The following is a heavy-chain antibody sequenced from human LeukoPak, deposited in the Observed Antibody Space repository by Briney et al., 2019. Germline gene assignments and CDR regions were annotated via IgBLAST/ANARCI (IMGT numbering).Heavy chain of an antibody. CDR2: ISSSSSYI. D-gene: IGHD2-21*02. Sequence: GGSLRLSCEGSGFTFSSYSMNWVRQAPGKGLEWVSSISSSSSYIYYADSVKGRFTISRDNAKNSLYLQMNSLRAEDTAVYYCARDSTPYCGGDCSLGYWGQGTLVTVSS. CDR1: GFTFSSYS. J-gene: IGHJ4*02. V-gene: IGHV3-21*01. CDR3: ARDSTPYCGGDCSLGY.